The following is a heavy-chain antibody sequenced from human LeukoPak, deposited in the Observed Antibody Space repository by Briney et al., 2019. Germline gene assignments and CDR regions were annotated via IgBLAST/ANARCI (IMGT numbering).Heavy chain of an antibody. CDR1: GSSFTSYW. J-gene: IGHJ4*02. D-gene: IGHD4-17*01. CDR3: ARGDYGDYVGGASNY. V-gene: IGHV5-51*01. CDR2: IYPGDSDT. Sequence: GESLQISCQGSGSSFTSYWIGWVRQMPGKGLEWMGIIYPGDSDTRYSPSFQGQVTISADKCMSTAYLQWSSLKASDTAMYYCARGDYGDYVGGASNYWGQGTLVTVSS.